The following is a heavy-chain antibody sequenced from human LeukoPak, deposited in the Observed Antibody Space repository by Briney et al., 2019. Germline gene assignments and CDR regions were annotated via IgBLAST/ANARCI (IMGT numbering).Heavy chain of an antibody. D-gene: IGHD3-22*01. CDR3: AKSYSSGYPGWFDP. CDR1: GFTPTSYA. V-gene: IGHV3-23*01. Sequence: PGRSLRLSCAASGFTPTSYAMSCARQAPAKGLEWVSATSGSGGSTYYADSVKRRFTISRDNSKNTLYLQMNSLRAEDTAVYYCAKSYSSGYPGWFDPWGQGTLVTVSS. J-gene: IGHJ5*02. CDR2: TSGSGGST.